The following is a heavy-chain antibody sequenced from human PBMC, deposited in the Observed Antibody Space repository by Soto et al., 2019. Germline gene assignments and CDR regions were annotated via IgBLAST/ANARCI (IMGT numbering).Heavy chain of an antibody. Sequence: EVQLVESGGGLVQPGGSLRLSCAASGFSFSNYWMSWARQAPGKGLEWVANIKQDGSEKYYVDSVKGRFTISRDNAKNSLYLQMNSLRAEDTAVYYCARDFPMTPGYSSGWYSYYYGMDVWGQGTTVTVSS. CDR2: IKQDGSEK. CDR3: ARDFPMTPGYSSGWYSYYYGMDV. CDR1: GFSFSNYW. V-gene: IGHV3-7*01. D-gene: IGHD6-19*01. J-gene: IGHJ6*02.